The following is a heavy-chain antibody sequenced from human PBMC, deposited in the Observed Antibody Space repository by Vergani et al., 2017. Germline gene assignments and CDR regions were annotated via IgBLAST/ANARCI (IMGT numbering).Heavy chain of an antibody. CDR2: ISGSGGST. V-gene: IGHV3-23*01. D-gene: IGHD6-6*01. Sequence: EVQLLESGGGLVQPGGSLRLSCAASGFTFSSYAMSWVRQAPGKGLEWVSAISGSGGSTYYADSVKGRFTISRDNSKNTLYLQMNSLRAEDTAVYYCSKALGSYSSSPLDYWGQGTLVTVSS. CDR1: GFTFSSYA. CDR3: SKALGSYSSSPLDY. J-gene: IGHJ4*02.